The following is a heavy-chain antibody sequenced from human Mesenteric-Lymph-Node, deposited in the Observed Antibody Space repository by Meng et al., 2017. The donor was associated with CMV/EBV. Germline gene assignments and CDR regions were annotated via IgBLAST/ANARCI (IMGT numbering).Heavy chain of an antibody. CDR3: ARDTLTYSYGPGWVDP. CDR2: IFYSGSA. D-gene: IGHD3-10*01. CDR1: GGSISSSWHY. Sequence: QGSGPGLVKPSGTLSLKCTVSGGSISSSWHYWGWIRQPPGKGLEWIGSIFYSGSAHYNPALESRVTISIDKSKNEFFLNLGSVTAADTAMYFCARDTLTYSYGPGWVDPWGQGTLVTVSS. J-gene: IGHJ5*02. V-gene: IGHV4-39*02.